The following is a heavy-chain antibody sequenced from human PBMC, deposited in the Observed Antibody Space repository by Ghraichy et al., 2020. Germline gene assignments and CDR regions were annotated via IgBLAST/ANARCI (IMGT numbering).Heavy chain of an antibody. CDR3: ARAIINGMPGI. D-gene: IGHD3-10*01. CDR2: IYYSGST. CDR1: GGSISSYY. J-gene: IGHJ4*02. Sequence: SQTLSLTCTVSGGSISSYYWSWIRQPPGKGLEWIGYIYYSGSTNYNPSLKSRVTISVDTSKNQFSLKLSSVTAADTAVYYCARAIINGMPGIWGQGTLVTVSS. V-gene: IGHV4-59*01.